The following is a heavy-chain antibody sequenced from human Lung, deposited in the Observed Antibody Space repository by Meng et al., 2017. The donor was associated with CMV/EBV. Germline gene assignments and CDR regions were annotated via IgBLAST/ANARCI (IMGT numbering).Heavy chain of an antibody. D-gene: IGHD3-22*01. V-gene: IGHV3-21*01. CDR1: FSSYS. CDR2: ISSSSSYI. J-gene: IGHJ4*02. CDR3: AREWNYYDSSGYLKAFFDY. Sequence: FSSYSMNWVRQAPGKGLELVSSISSSSSYIYYADSGKGRFTISRDNAKNSLYLQMNSLRAEDTAVYYCAREWNYYDSSGYLKAFFDYWGQGTLVTVSS.